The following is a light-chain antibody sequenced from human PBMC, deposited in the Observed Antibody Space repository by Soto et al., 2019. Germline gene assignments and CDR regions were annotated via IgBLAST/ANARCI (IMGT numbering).Light chain of an antibody. CDR1: QSVSSN. CDR3: QQYNNWPRT. V-gene: IGKV3-15*01. Sequence: EIVMTQSPATLSVSPGERATLSCRASQSVSSNFFWYQQQPGQAPTLLIYGASTRATGSTARFSGSGCGTEFTLTISSLQYEDFAVYYCQQYNNWPRTFGQGTKVEIK. CDR2: GAS. J-gene: IGKJ1*01.